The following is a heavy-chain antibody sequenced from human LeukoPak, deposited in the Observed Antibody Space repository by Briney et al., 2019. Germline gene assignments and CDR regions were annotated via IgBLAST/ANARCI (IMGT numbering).Heavy chain of an antibody. CDR3: AKGVRSSWPYYFDY. CDR1: EFTFSNYG. Sequence: GGSLRLSCAASEFTFSNYGMHWVRQAPGKGLEWVAFIRYDGTNKYYADSVKGRFTISRDNSKNTLYLQMNSLRAEDTAVYYCAKGVRSSWPYYFDYWGQGTLVTVSS. J-gene: IGHJ4*02. V-gene: IGHV3-30*02. D-gene: IGHD6-13*01. CDR2: IRYDGTNK.